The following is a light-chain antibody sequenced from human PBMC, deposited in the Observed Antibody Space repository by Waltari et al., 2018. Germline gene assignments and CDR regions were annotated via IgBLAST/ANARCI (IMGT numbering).Light chain of an antibody. CDR3: QQGTTWL. Sequence: EIILTQSPVTLSLSPGDRPTLSCRATQSIGTYLAWYQQKTGQAPRLLIYDASNRATGIPARFSGSGSGTDFTLTISSLEPEDFAVYHCQQGTTWLFGPGTKVEIK. CDR2: DAS. J-gene: IGKJ3*01. CDR1: QSIGTY. V-gene: IGKV3-11*01.